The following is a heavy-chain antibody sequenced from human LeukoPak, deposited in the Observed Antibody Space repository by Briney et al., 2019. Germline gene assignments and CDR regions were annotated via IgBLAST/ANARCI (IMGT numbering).Heavy chain of an antibody. Sequence: GGSLRLSCAASGFTVSSNYMSWVRQAPGQGLEWGSVIYSGGSTYYADSVKGRFTISRDNSKNTLYLQMNSLRAEDTAVYYCARVGTRYGMDVWGQGTTVTVSS. CDR1: GFTVSSNY. J-gene: IGHJ6*02. CDR2: IYSGGST. CDR3: ARVGTRYGMDV. V-gene: IGHV3-53*01.